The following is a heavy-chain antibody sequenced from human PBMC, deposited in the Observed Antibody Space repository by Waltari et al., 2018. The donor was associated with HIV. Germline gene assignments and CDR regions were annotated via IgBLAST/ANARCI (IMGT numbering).Heavy chain of an antibody. CDR2: IYPFDSVT. Sequence: EVQLVQFGAAVRKSGESLKISCKASGYTFTKYWNAWVRPMSGEGLEWMGIIYPFDSVTRYNPSFEGQITISADKSLATAYLEWSNLNASDAAIYYCARLFYYDTTGYINNAFDIWGQGTVVTVS. CDR3: ARLFYYDTTGYINNAFDI. D-gene: IGHD3-22*01. J-gene: IGHJ3*02. V-gene: IGHV5-51*03. CDR1: GYTFTKYW.